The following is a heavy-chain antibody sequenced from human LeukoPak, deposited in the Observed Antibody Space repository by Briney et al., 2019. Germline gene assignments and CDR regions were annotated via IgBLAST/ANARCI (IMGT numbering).Heavy chain of an antibody. D-gene: IGHD3-3*01. J-gene: IGHJ6*02. V-gene: IGHV4-59*08. CDR1: GGSISSYY. CDR2: IYYSGST. CDR3: ARHGDFHYYGMDV. Sequence: SETLSLTCTVSGGSISSYYWCWIRQPPGRGLEWIGYIYYSGSTTYNPSLKSRVTISVDTSKNRFSLKLGSVTAADPAVYYCARHGDFHYYGMDVWGQGTTVTVSS.